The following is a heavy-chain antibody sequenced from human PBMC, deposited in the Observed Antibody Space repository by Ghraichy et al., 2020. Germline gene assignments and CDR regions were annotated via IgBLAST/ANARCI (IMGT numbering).Heavy chain of an antibody. CDR3: ARADPEISSTWSWFY. J-gene: IGHJ1*01. V-gene: IGHV3-53*01. D-gene: IGHD6-13*01. CDR1: GFTVSTNY. CDR2: IYTSGRT. Sequence: GESLNISCAASGFTVSTNYMSWVRQAPGKGLEWVSIIYTSGRTYYPDSVKGRFTISRDNSKNTLYFQMNSLRAEDTAVYYCARADPEISSTWSWFYWGQGTLVTVSS.